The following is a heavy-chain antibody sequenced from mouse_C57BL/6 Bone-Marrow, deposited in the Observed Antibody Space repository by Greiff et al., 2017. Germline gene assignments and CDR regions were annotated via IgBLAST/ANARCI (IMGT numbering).Heavy chain of an antibody. V-gene: IGHV1-55*01. D-gene: IGHD2-5*01. CDR3: ARPYYSNYWYFDV. J-gene: IGHJ1*03. Sequence: QVQLQQPGAELVKPGASVKMSCKASGYTFTSYWITWVKQRPGQGLEWIGDIYPGSGSTNYNEKFKSKATLTVETSYSTAYMHRSSLTSEDSAVYYCARPYYSNYWYFDVWGTGTTVTVSS. CDR1: GYTFTSYW. CDR2: IYPGSGST.